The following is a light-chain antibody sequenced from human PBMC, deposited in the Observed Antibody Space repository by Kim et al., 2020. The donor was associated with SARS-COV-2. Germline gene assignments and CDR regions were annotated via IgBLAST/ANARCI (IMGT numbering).Light chain of an antibody. CDR2: AAS. V-gene: IGKV1-12*01. CDR1: QRISSW. CDR3: QQANSFPYT. Sequence: SASVGDRVTITCRASQRISSWLAWYQQKPGKGPNLLICAASTLQGGVPSRFSGSGSGTDFTLTISSLQPRDSATYFCQQANSFPYTFGQGTKLEI. J-gene: IGKJ2*01.